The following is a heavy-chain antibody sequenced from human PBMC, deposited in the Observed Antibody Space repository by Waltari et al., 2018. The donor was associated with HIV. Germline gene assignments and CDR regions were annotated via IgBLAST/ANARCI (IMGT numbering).Heavy chain of an antibody. D-gene: IGHD1-1*01. J-gene: IGHJ2*01. CDR3: ARDQDDMGRLSYFDL. CDR1: GFRMSTYG. CDR2: LGVDGRNE. Sequence: QVQLVESGGGVVQPGRSLRLSCAASGFRMSTYGMRWVRQAPCKGLEWVALLGVDGRNEYYSDCVKGRLIISRDNSKSTLYLQMNSLRVEDTAVYFCARDQDDMGRLSYFDLWGRGTLVTVSS. V-gene: IGHV3-33*01.